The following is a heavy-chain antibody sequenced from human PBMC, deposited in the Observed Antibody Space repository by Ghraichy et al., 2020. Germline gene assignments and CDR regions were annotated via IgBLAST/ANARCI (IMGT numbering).Heavy chain of an antibody. CDR2: ISAYNGNT. V-gene: IGHV1-18*01. J-gene: IGHJ3*02. CDR1: GYTFTSYG. CDR3: ARDRVVVVPAAIRAGDAFDI. D-gene: IGHD2-2*02. Sequence: ASVKVSCKASGYTFTSYGISWVRQAPGQGLEWMGWISAYNGNTNYAQKLQGRVTMTTDTSTSTAYMELRSLRSDDTAVYYCARDRVVVVPAAIRAGDAFDIWGQGTMVTVSS.